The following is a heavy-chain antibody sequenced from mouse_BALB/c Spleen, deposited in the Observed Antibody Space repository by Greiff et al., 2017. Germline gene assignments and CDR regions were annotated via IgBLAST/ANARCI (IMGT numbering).Heavy chain of an antibody. Sequence: DVHLVESGGGLVKPGGSLKLSCAASGFTFSSYAMSWVRQTPEKRLEWVASISSGGSTYYPDSVKGRFTISRDNARNILYLQMSSLRSEDTAMYYCARDDGYSRFAYWGQGTLVTVSA. CDR2: ISSGGST. V-gene: IGHV5-6-5*01. CDR1: GFTFSSYA. D-gene: IGHD2-3*01. J-gene: IGHJ3*01. CDR3: ARDDGYSRFAY.